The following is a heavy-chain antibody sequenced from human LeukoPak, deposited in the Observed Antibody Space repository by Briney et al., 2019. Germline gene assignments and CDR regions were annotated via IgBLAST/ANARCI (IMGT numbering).Heavy chain of an antibody. CDR1: EFTFSNNW. V-gene: IGHV3-7*01. Sequence: GGSLRLSCAASEFTFSNNWMSWVRQAPGKGPEWVASIKEDGSIKYYVDSVKGRFTISRDNAKNSLYLQMSSLRAEDTAVYYLASFGILVSWGAFDIWGQGTMVTVSS. CDR2: IKEDGSIK. CDR3: ASFGILVSWGAFDI. J-gene: IGHJ3*02. D-gene: IGHD5/OR15-5a*01.